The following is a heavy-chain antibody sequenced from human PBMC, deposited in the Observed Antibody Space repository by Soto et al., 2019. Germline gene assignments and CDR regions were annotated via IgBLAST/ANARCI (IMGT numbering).Heavy chain of an antibody. D-gene: IGHD2-15*01. CDR3: TRANKGRYCSGGSCYSGWSEYYYYGMDV. CDR2: IRSKAYGGTT. Sequence: SLRLSCTASGFTFGDYAMSWFRQAPGKGLEWVGFIRSKAYGGTTEYAASVKGRFTISRDDSKSIAYLQMNSLKTEDTAVYYCTRANKGRYCSGGSCYSGWSEYYYYGMDVWGQGTTVTVSS. CDR1: GFTFGDYA. V-gene: IGHV3-49*03. J-gene: IGHJ6*02.